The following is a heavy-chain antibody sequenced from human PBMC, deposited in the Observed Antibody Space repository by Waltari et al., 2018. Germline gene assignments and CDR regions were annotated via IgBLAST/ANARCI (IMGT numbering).Heavy chain of an antibody. V-gene: IGHV3-48*03. J-gene: IGHJ4*02. CDR1: GFTFSSYE. D-gene: IGHD4-17*01. Sequence: EVQLVESGGGLVQPGGSLRLSCAASGFTFSSYEMNWVRQAPGKWLEWVSYISSSGSTIDYADSVKGRFTSSRDNAKNSLYLQMNSLRAEDTAVYYCARDVVDLYGDYPLDYWGQGTLVTVSS. CDR3: ARDVVDLYGDYPLDY. CDR2: ISSSGSTI.